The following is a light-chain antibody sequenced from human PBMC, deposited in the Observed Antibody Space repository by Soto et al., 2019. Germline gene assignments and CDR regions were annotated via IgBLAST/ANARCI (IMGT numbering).Light chain of an antibody. CDR2: AVS. CDR3: SSYAGSNTVV. V-gene: IGLV2-8*01. CDR1: SSDVGGYNC. J-gene: IGLJ2*01. Sequence: QSALTQPPSASGSPGQSVTISCTGTSSDVGGYNCVSWYQQHPGKAPKLMIYAVSKRPSGVPDRFSGSKSGNTASLTVSGLQAEDEADYYCSSYAGSNTVVFGGGTKLTVL.